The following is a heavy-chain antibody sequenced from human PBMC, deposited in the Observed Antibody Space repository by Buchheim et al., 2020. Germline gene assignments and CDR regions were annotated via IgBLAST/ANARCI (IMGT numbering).Heavy chain of an antibody. Sequence: QVQLVESGGGVVQPGRSLRLSCAASGFTFSSYGMHWVRQAPGKGLEWVAVISYDGSNKYYADSVKGRFTISRDNSKNTLYLQMNSLRAEDTAVYYCALWGPSGWYDYWGQGTL. V-gene: IGHV3-30*03. CDR2: ISYDGSNK. D-gene: IGHD6-19*01. CDR3: ALWGPSGWYDY. J-gene: IGHJ4*02. CDR1: GFTFSSYG.